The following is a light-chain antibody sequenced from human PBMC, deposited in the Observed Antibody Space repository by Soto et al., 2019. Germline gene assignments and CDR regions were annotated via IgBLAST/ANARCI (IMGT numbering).Light chain of an antibody. Sequence: EIVMTQFPATLSVSPGERATLSCRASQSVSSNLAWYQQKPGQAPRLLIYGASTRATGIPARYSGGGSGTDFPLTISSLEPEDFAVYYCQQRSNWPRTFGQGTRLEIK. J-gene: IGKJ5*01. CDR1: QSVSSN. CDR2: GAS. CDR3: QQRSNWPRT. V-gene: IGKV3-11*01.